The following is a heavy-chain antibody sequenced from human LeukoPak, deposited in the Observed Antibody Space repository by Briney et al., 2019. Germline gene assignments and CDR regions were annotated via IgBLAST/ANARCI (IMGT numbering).Heavy chain of an antibody. Sequence: ASVKVSCKASGYTFTSYGISWVRQAPGQGLEWMGWMNPNSGNTGYAQKFQGRVTITRNTSISTAYMELSSLRSEDTAVYYCARARIAAAGRWFDPWGQGTLVTVSS. V-gene: IGHV1-8*03. CDR1: GYTFTSYG. CDR2: MNPNSGNT. CDR3: ARARIAAAGRWFDP. J-gene: IGHJ5*02. D-gene: IGHD6-13*01.